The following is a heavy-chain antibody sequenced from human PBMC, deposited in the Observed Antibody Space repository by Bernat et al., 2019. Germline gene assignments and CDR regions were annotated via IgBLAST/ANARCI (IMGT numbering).Heavy chain of an antibody. J-gene: IGHJ4*02. CDR1: GFTFSSYS. V-gene: IGHV3-21*01. CDR2: ISSSSSYI. D-gene: IGHD5-12*01. Sequence: EVQLVESGGGLVKPGGSLRLSCAASGFTFSSYSMNWVRQAPGKGLEWVSSISSSSSYIYYADSVKGRFTISRDNAKNSLYLQMNSLRAEDTAVYYCATTIVATIFPDYWGQGTLVTVSS. CDR3: ATTIVATIFPDY.